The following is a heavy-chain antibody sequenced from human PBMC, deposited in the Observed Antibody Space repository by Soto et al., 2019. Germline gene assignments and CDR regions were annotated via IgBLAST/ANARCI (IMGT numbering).Heavy chain of an antibody. Sequence: QVQLVQSGAEVKKPGSSVKVSCKASGGTFSSYAISWVRQAPGQGLEWMGGIIPIFGTANYAQKFQGRVTITADKSTSTAYMERSSLRSEDTAVYYCARDDSSGSIPPWGYYYGMDVWGQGTTVTVSS. CDR1: GGTFSSYA. J-gene: IGHJ6*02. V-gene: IGHV1-69*06. CDR3: ARDDSSGSIPPWGYYYGMDV. CDR2: IIPIFGTA. D-gene: IGHD3-22*01.